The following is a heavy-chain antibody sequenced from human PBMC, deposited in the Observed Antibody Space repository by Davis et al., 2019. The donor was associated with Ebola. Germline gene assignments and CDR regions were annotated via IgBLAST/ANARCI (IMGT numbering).Heavy chain of an antibody. J-gene: IGHJ6*02. Sequence: GESLKISCAASGFTFRSYWMSWVRQAPGKGLEWVAKIKEDGSEKLEVDSVKGRFTISRDNAKDSLYLQMNSLRAEDTAVYYCARGGRDGMDVWGQGTTVTVS. CDR1: GFTFRSYW. CDR2: IKEDGSEK. CDR3: ARGGRDGMDV. V-gene: IGHV3-7*03.